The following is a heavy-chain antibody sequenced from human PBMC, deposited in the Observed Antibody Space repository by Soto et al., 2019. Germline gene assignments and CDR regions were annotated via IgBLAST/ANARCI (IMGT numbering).Heavy chain of an antibody. V-gene: IGHV4-39*01. Sequence: SETLSLTCTVSGGSISSSSYYWGWIRQPPGKGLEWIGSIYYSGSTYYNPSLKIRVTISVDTSNNQFSLKLRSVTAAYTAVYYCARQSGAGGDSSKNWFDPLGQGTLVTVSS. D-gene: IGHD2-21*02. J-gene: IGHJ5*02. CDR3: ARQSGAGGDSSKNWFDP. CDR1: GGSISSSSYY. CDR2: IYYSGST.